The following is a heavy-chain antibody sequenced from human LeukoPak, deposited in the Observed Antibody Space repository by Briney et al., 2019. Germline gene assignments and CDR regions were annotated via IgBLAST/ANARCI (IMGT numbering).Heavy chain of an antibody. CDR2: MYTSGST. J-gene: IGHJ4*02. V-gene: IGHV4-4*07. CDR1: GGSISSYY. CDR3: ARAETGYSSGWYRGFDY. D-gene: IGHD6-19*01. Sequence: SETLSLTCTVSGGSISSYYWSWIRQPAGKGLEWIGRMYTSGSTNYNPSLKSRVTMSLDLSKNQFSLKLSSVTAAGTAVYYCARAETGYSSGWYRGFDYWGQGTLVTVSS.